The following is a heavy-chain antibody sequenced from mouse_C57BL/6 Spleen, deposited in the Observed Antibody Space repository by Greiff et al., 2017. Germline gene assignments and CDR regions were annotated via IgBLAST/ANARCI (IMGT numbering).Heavy chain of an antibody. CDR1: GFTFSSYA. CDR2: ISSGGDYI. J-gene: IGHJ4*01. D-gene: IGHD2-4*01. Sequence: EVQVVESGEGLVKPGGSLKLSCAASGFTFSSYAMSWVRQTPEKRLEWAAYISSGGDYIYYADTVKGRFTISRDNARNTLYLQMSSLKSEDTAMYYCTRDRDYDYYAMDYWGQGTSVTVSS. V-gene: IGHV5-9-1*02. CDR3: TRDRDYDYYAMDY.